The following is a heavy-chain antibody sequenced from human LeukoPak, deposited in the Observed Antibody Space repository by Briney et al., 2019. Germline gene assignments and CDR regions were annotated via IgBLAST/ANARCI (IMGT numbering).Heavy chain of an antibody. V-gene: IGHV1-69*13. CDR1: GGTFSSYA. Sequence: GASVKVSCKASGGTFSSYAISWVRQAPGQGLEWMGGIIPIFGTANYAQKFQGRVTITADESTSTAYTELSSLRSEDTAVYYCATLSPGYSYGIGYWGQGTLVTVSS. CDR2: IIPIFGTA. CDR3: ATLSPGYSYGIGY. D-gene: IGHD5-18*01. J-gene: IGHJ4*02.